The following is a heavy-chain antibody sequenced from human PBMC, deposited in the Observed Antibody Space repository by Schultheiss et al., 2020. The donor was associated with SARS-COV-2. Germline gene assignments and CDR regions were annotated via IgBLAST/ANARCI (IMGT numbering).Heavy chain of an antibody. CDR2: ISGSGGST. J-gene: IGHJ4*02. CDR3: AREESIAVAATEGSFDY. Sequence: GGSLRLSCAASGFTFSSYAMSWVRQAPGKGLEWVSAISGSGGSTYYADSAKGRFTISRDNSKNTLYLQMNSLRAEDTAVYYCAREESIAVAATEGSFDYWGQGTLVTVSS. V-gene: IGHV3-23*01. D-gene: IGHD6-19*01. CDR1: GFTFSSYA.